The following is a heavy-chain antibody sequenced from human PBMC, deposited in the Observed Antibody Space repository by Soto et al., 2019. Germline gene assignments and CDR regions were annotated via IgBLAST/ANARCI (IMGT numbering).Heavy chain of an antibody. J-gene: IGHJ6*02. CDR2: IRYDGSTK. Sequence: PGGSLRLSCAASGFTFSSYGMHWVRQAPGKGLEWVAVIRYDGSTKYYVDSVKGRFTISRDNSKNTLDLQMNSLRAEDTAVYYCARDFISYETYYYYVMDVWGQAPTVTVSS. CDR1: GFTFSSYG. D-gene: IGHD5-18*01. V-gene: IGHV3-33*01. CDR3: ARDFISYETYYYYVMDV.